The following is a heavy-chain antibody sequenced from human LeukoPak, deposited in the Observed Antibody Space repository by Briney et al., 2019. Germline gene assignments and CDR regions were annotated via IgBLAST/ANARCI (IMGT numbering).Heavy chain of an antibody. CDR1: GFTFSSYA. Sequence: GGSLRLSCAASGFTFSSYAMHWVRQAPGKGLEWVAVISYDGSNKYYADSVKGRFTISRDNSKNTLYLQMNSLRAEDTAVYYCARDYSISRYSSSSYYYYYGMDVWGQGTTVTVSS. V-gene: IGHV3-30-3*01. D-gene: IGHD6-6*01. CDR3: ARDYSISRYSSSSYYYYYGMDV. CDR2: ISYDGSNK. J-gene: IGHJ6*02.